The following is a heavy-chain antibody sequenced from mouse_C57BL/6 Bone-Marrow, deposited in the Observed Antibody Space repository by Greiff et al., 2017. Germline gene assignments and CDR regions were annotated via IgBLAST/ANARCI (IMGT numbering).Heavy chain of an antibody. Sequence: QVQLKEPGPELVKPGASVKLSCKASGYTFTSYDINWVKQRPGQGLEWIGWIYPRDGSTKYNEKFKGKATLTVDTSSSTAYMGLHSLTAEVSAVYFCARLEFDGSSGDWYFDVWGTGTTVTVSS. CDR1: GYTFTSYD. CDR2: IYPRDGST. CDR3: ARLEFDGSSGDWYFDV. V-gene: IGHV1-85*01. J-gene: IGHJ1*03. D-gene: IGHD1-1*01.